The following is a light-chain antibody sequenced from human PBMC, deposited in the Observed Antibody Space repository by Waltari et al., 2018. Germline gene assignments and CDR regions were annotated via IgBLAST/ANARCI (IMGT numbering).Light chain of an antibody. CDR3: QQYHIFPVT. CDR1: QSISSW. Sequence: DMQMTQSPSTLSASVGDRVTITCRASQSISSWLALYQQKPGKTPNLLIYKASNLESGVPSTFTGGGSGTEFTLTISILLPDDFSTYYCQQYHIFPVTFGHGSRLEIK. V-gene: IGKV1-5*03. J-gene: IGKJ5*01. CDR2: KAS.